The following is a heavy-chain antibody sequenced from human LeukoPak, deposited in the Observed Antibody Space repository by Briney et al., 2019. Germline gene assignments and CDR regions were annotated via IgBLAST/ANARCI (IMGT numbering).Heavy chain of an antibody. CDR2: ISAYNGNT. CDR3: ARDKWDSGSHGFDY. V-gene: IGHV1-18*01. D-gene: IGHD1-26*01. J-gene: IGHJ4*02. CDR1: GYTFTSYG. Sequence: ASVKVSCKASGYTFTSYGISWVRRAPGQGLEWMGWISAYNGNTNYAQKLQGRVTMTTDTSTSTAYMELRSLRSDDTAVYYCARDKWDSGSHGFDYWGQGTLATVSS.